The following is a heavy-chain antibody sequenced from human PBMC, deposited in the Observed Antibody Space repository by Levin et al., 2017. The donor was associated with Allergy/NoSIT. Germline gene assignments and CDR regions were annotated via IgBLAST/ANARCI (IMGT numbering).Heavy chain of an antibody. D-gene: IGHD6-19*01. Sequence: GGSLRLSCAASGFTFSSYWMSWVRQAPGKGLEWVANIKQDGSEKYYVDSVKGRFTISRDNAKNSLYLQMNSLRAEDTAVYYCARRIYSSGWYQLDAFDIWGQGTMVTVSS. CDR2: IKQDGSEK. CDR1: GFTFSSYW. CDR3: ARRIYSSGWYQLDAFDI. V-gene: IGHV3-7*04. J-gene: IGHJ3*02.